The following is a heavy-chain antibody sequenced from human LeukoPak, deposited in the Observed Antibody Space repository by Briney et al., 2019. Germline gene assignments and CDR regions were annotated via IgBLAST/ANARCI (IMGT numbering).Heavy chain of an antibody. Sequence: SGPTLVNPTQTLTLTCTFSGFSLSASGVGVGWIRQPPGKALEWLAPIYWDDDKRYSPSLKSRLTITKDTSKNQVVLTMTNMDPVDTATYYCAHMSTMVRGVTYYFNYWGQGTLVTVSS. CDR3: AHMSTMVRGVTYYFNY. CDR2: IYWDDDK. D-gene: IGHD3-10*01. CDR1: GFSLSASGVG. V-gene: IGHV2-5*02. J-gene: IGHJ4*02.